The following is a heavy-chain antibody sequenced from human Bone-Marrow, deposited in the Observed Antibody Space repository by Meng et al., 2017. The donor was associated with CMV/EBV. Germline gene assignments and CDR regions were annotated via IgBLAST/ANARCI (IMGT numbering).Heavy chain of an antibody. Sequence: SETLSLTCDVPGGSISSVNWWSWVRQSPAKGLEWIGEIYHSGSSNYNPSLKSRVTISVDKSKNQFSLKLNSVSAADTAVYYCARSPIGGYDASGYYPSHAPFDIWGPGTLVTVSS. D-gene: IGHD3-22*01. V-gene: IGHV4-4*02. CDR2: IYHSGSS. CDR1: GGSISSVNW. J-gene: IGHJ4*02. CDR3: ARSPIGGYDASGYYPSHAPFDI.